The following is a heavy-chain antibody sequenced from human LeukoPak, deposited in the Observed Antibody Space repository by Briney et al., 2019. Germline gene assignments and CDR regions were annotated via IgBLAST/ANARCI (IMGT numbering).Heavy chain of an antibody. D-gene: IGHD6-13*01. Sequence: GGSLRLSCAASEFTLSSYWMSWVGQAPGKGWEGLANIKQDGSEKYYVDSVKGRFTISRDKAQNSLYLQMNRVRAEDTAVYYCARDSSSWPPVNLFTDSWGQGTLVTVSS. CDR2: IKQDGSEK. CDR3: ARDSSSWPPVNLFTDS. CDR1: EFTLSSYW. V-gene: IGHV3-7*01. J-gene: IGHJ4*02.